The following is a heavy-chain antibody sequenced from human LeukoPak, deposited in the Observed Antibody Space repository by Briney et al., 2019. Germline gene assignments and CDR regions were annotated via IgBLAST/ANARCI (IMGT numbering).Heavy chain of an antibody. CDR1: GGTFSSYA. CDR2: IIPIFGTA. D-gene: IGHD2-2*01. J-gene: IGHJ5*02. CDR3: ARGVVVPAAIWRGWFDP. Sequence: SVKVSCKASGGTFSSYAISWVRQAPGQGLEWMGGIIPIFGTANYAQKFQGRVTITTDESTSTAYMELSSLRSEDTAVYYCARGVVVPAAIWRGWFDPWGQGTLVTVSS. V-gene: IGHV1-69*05.